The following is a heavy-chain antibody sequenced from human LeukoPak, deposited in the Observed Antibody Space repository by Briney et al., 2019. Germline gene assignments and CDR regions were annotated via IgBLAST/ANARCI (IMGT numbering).Heavy chain of an antibody. CDR3: ARDLFYSVSGTYYNVGRVFNY. J-gene: IGHJ4*02. V-gene: IGHV1-2*02. CDR1: GFTFTGYY. Sequence: ASVKVSCKASGFTFTGYYMHWVRQAPGQGLEWMGWINPNSGGTNYAQKFQGRVTMTRDTSITTAYMELTSLRSDDTAVYYCARDLFYSVSGTYYNVGRVFNYWGQGTLSPSPQ. D-gene: IGHD3-10*01. CDR2: INPNSGGT.